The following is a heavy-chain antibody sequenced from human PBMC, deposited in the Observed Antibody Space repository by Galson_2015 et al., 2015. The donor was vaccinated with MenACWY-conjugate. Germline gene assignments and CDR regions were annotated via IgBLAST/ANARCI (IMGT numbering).Heavy chain of an antibody. CDR3: ARQYYYGSGILGGFQH. V-gene: IGHV5-51*01. CDR2: IYPGDSDT. D-gene: IGHD3-10*01. CDR1: GYSCPSYW. J-gene: IGHJ1*01. Sequence: QSGAEVKKPGESLKISCTGSGYSCPSYWIGWVRQMPGKGLEWMGIIYPGDSDTRYSTSFQGQVTISADKSISTAYLQWSSLKDSDTAMYYCARQYYYGSGILGGFQHWGQGTLVTVSS.